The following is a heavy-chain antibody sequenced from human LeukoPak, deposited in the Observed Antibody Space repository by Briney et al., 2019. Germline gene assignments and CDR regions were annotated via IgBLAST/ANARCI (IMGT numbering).Heavy chain of an antibody. D-gene: IGHD3-16*01. CDR3: AKDGALYPFFFDS. J-gene: IGHJ4*02. Sequence: GGSLRLSCAASGFTFSSYEMNWVRQAPGKGLEWVSYISSSGSTIYYADSVKGRFTISRDNSKNTLYLQMDTLRGEDTAIYYCAKDGALYPFFFDSWGQGTLVTVSS. CDR2: ISSSGSTI. CDR1: GFTFSSYE. V-gene: IGHV3-48*03.